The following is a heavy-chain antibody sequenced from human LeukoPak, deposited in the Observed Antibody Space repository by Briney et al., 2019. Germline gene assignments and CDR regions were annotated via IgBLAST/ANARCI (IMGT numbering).Heavy chain of an antibody. J-gene: IGHJ3*02. V-gene: IGHV3-21*01. Sequence: GGSLRLSCAASGFTFSSYNMNWVRQAPGKGLEWVSSISSSSSYIYYADSVKGRFTISRDNAKNSLYLQMNTLRAEDTALYYCARGGRANGVYDAFDIWGQGTIVTVSS. CDR3: ARGGRANGVYDAFDI. CDR1: GFTFSSYN. CDR2: ISSSSSYI. D-gene: IGHD2-8*01.